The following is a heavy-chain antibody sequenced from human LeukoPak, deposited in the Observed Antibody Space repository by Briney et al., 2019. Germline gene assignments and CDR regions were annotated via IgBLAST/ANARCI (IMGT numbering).Heavy chain of an antibody. CDR2: FYSSGST. CDR3: AREHCSSTSCYTNEGFDY. D-gene: IGHD2-2*02. Sequence: SQTLSLTCTVSGGSISSGSYYWSWIRQPAGKGLEWIGRFYSSGSTNYNPSLKSRVAISVDTSKNQFSLKLSSVTAADTAVYYCAREHCSSTSCYTNEGFDYWGQGTLVTVSS. J-gene: IGHJ4*02. V-gene: IGHV4-61*02. CDR1: GGSISSGSYY.